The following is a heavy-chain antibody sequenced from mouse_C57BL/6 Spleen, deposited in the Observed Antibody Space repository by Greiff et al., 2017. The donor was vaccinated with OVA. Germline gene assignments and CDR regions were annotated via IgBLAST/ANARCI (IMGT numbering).Heavy chain of an antibody. Sequence: EVQGVESGGGLVKPGGSLKLSCAASGFTFSDYGMHWVRQAPEKGLEWVAYISSGSSTIYYADTVKGRFTISSDNAKNTLFLQMTSLRSEDTAMYYCARPSYGSSYGYYAMDYWGQGTSVTVSS. V-gene: IGHV5-17*01. CDR1: GFTFSDYG. CDR3: ARPSYGSSYGYYAMDY. J-gene: IGHJ4*01. CDR2: ISSGSSTI. D-gene: IGHD1-1*01.